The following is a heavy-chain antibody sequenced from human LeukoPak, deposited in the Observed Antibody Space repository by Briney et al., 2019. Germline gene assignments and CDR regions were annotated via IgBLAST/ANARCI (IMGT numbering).Heavy chain of an antibody. J-gene: IGHJ4*02. V-gene: IGHV3-13*01. CDR2: IGTAGDT. D-gene: IGHD6-19*01. Sequence: GGSLRLSCAASGFTFSSYDMHWVRQATGKGLEWVSAIGTAGDTYYPGSVKGRFTISRENAKNSLYLQMNSLRAGDTAVYYCARSSGYSSGWEFDYWGQGTLVTVPS. CDR3: ARSSGYSSGWEFDY. CDR1: GFTFSSYD.